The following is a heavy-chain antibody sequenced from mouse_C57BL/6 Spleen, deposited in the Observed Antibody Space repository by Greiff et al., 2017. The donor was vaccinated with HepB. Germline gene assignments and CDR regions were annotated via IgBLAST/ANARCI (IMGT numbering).Heavy chain of an antibody. J-gene: IGHJ4*01. CDR1: GFTFSSYA. CDR3: TRDGTTVVAYYAMDY. Sequence: EVMLVESGEGLVKPGGSLKLSCAASGFTFSSYAMSWVRQTPEKRLEWVAYISSGGDYIYYADTVKGRFTISRDNARNTLYLQMSSLKSEDIAMYYCTRDGTTVVAYYAMDYWGQGTSVTVSS. CDR2: ISSGGDYI. V-gene: IGHV5-9-1*02. D-gene: IGHD1-1*01.